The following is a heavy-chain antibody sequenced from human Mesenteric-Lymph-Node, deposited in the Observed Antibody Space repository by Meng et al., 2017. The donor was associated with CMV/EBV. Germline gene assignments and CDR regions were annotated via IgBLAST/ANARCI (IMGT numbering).Heavy chain of an antibody. CDR1: GFTLTSYD. D-gene: IGHD5-18*01. V-gene: IGHV3-48*02. CDR2: ISSSGSTI. Sequence: GESLKISCAASGFTLTSYDMNWVRQAPGKGLEWVSYISSSGSTIYYADSVKGRFTISRDNSKNTLYLQMNSLRDEDTAVYHCAKEGDGGIQLWSQKYVFDYWGQGTLVTVSS. J-gene: IGHJ4*02. CDR3: AKEGDGGIQLWSQKYVFDY.